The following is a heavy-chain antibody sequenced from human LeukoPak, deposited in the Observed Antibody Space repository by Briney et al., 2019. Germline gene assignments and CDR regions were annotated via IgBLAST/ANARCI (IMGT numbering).Heavy chain of an antibody. Sequence: GGSLRLSCAASGFTFSSYSMNWVRQAPGKGLEWVSSISSSSSYIYYADSVKGRFTISRDNAKNSLYLQMNSLRAEDTAVYYCARESIAADSSYYYGMDVWGQGTTVTVSS. D-gene: IGHD6-13*01. CDR3: ARESIAADSSYYYGMDV. V-gene: IGHV3-21*01. J-gene: IGHJ6*02. CDR2: ISSSSSYI. CDR1: GFTFSSYS.